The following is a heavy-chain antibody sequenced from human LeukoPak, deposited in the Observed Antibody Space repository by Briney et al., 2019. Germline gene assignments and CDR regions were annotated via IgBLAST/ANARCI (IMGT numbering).Heavy chain of an antibody. D-gene: IGHD2-21*02. V-gene: IGHV3-7*03. CDR2: INRDGSKN. CDR3: ARDSSPYCGDDCYFDAFDL. Sequence: GGSLRLSCAASEFTFGSYWLTWVRQAPGKGLEWVANINRDGSKNHFVDSVKGRFTISRDNAKNFLYLQMNSLRAEDTAVYFCARDSSPYCGDDCYFDAFDLWGQGTVVTVSS. CDR1: EFTFGSYW. J-gene: IGHJ3*01.